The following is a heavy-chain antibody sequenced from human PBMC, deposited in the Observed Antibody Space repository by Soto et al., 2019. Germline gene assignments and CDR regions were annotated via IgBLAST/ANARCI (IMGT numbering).Heavy chain of an antibody. Sequence: QITLNESGPTVVKPTETLTLTCTFSGFSLTNSGVGVGWVRQSPGKAPEWLAFIYWDDDKRYSTSLKSRLTITKDNAKNQVVLTMANVETADPATYYCAHRVLRAVFGLVTTTAIYFDFWGQGTTVVVSS. CDR1: GFSLTNSGVG. CDR3: AHRVLRAVFGLVTTTAIYFDF. CDR2: IYWDDDK. D-gene: IGHD3-3*01. J-gene: IGHJ4*02. V-gene: IGHV2-5*02.